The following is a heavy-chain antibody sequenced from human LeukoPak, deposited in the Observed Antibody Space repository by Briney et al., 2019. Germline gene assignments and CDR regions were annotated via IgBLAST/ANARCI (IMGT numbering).Heavy chain of an antibody. J-gene: IGHJ4*02. Sequence: SETLSLTCAVSGGSISSGGYSWSWIRQPPGKGLEWFGYIYHSGSTYYNPSLKSRVTISVDRSKNQFSLKLSSVTAADTAVYYCARGSHPATVTQGYYFDYWGQGTLVTVSS. CDR3: ARGSHPATVTQGYYFDY. D-gene: IGHD4-17*01. CDR1: GGSISSGGYS. V-gene: IGHV4-30-2*01. CDR2: IYHSGST.